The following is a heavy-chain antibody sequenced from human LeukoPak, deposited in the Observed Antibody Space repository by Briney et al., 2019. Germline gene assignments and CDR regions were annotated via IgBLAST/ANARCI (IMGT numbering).Heavy chain of an antibody. V-gene: IGHV1-18*01. D-gene: IGHD6-6*01. CDR1: GYTFTSYG. Sequence: ASVKVSCKASGYTFTSYGISWVRQAPGQGLEWMGWISAYNGNTNYAQKLQGRVTMTTDTSTSTAYMELRSLRSDDTAVYYCARETREYSSSPSFDYWGQGTLVTVSS. CDR3: ARETREYSSSPSFDY. J-gene: IGHJ4*02. CDR2: ISAYNGNT.